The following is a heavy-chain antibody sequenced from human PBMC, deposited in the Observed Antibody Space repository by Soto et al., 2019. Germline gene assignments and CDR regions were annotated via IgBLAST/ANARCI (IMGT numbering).Heavy chain of an antibody. V-gene: IGHV1-69*01. D-gene: IGHD4-17*01. J-gene: IGHJ3*02. CDR3: ARGSHDYGDYSSAFDI. CDR2: IIPIFGTA. CDR1: GGTFSSYA. Sequence: VKVSCKASGGTFSSYAISWVRQAPGQGLEWMGGIIPIFGTANYAQKFQGRVTITADESTSTAYMELSSLRSEDTAVYYCARGSHDYGDYSSAFDIWGQGTMVTVSS.